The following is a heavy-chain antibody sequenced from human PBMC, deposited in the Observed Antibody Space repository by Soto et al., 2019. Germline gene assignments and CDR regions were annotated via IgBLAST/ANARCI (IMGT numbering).Heavy chain of an antibody. CDR1: GFSFSDYY. D-gene: IGHD7-27*01. V-gene: IGHV3-11*04. Sequence: GRSLRLSCAAPGFSFSDYYMSWIRQAPGKGLEWVSYISSSGSTIYYADSVKGRFTISRDNSKNTLYLQMNSLRGEDTAVYYCTKDGDPRYYYYGMDVWGQGTTVTVSS. CDR2: ISSSGSTI. CDR3: TKDGDPRYYYYGMDV. J-gene: IGHJ6*02.